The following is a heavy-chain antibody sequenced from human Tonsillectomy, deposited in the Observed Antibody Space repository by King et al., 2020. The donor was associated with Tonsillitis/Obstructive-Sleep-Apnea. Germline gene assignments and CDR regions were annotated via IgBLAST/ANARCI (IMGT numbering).Heavy chain of an antibody. CDR2: ISYDGSNK. CDR1: GLTFSSYA. V-gene: IGHV3-30*01. D-gene: IGHD3-10*01. J-gene: IGHJ4*02. Sequence: VQLVESGGGVVQPGRSLRLSCAASGLTFSSYAMHWVRQAQGKGLKWVAVISYDGSNKYYADSGKGRFTISRDNSKNTLYLQMNSLRAEDTAVYYCARGEEIGRKVQGVIGFDYWGQGTLVTVSS. CDR3: ARGEEIGRKVQGVIGFDY.